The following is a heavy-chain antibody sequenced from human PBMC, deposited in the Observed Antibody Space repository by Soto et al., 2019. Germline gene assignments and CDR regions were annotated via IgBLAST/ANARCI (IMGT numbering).Heavy chain of an antibody. CDR3: ARDPLGYSYGYYYGMDV. Sequence: LRLSCAASGFTFSSYSMNWVRQAPGKGLEWVSYISSSSSTIYYADSVKGRFTISRDNAKNSLYLQMNSLRDEDTAVYYCARDPLGYSYGYYYGMDVWGQGTTVTVSS. D-gene: IGHD5-18*01. CDR2: ISSSSSTI. V-gene: IGHV3-48*02. J-gene: IGHJ6*02. CDR1: GFTFSSYS.